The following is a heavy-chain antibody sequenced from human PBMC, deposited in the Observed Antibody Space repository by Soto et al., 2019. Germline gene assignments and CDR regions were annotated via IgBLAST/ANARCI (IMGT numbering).Heavy chain of an antibody. V-gene: IGHV1-69*02. CDR2: IIPMLPVT. D-gene: IGHD2-2*01. Sequence: QVPLIQSGAEVKKPGSSVKVSCKAAGGTFNTYTLFWVRQAPGHGLEWMGRIIPMLPVTNSAQKFQGRLTLTAHKSTGTAFMELTSLTSDDTAVYYCSIGSWSAETFDVWGQGTRVTVSS. CDR3: SIGSWSAETFDV. CDR1: GGTFNTYT. J-gene: IGHJ3*01.